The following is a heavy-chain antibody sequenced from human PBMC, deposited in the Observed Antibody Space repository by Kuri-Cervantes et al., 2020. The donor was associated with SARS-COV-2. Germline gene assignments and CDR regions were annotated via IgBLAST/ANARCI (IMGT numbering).Heavy chain of an antibody. CDR1: GFTFSSYG. J-gene: IGHJ5*02. Sequence: LSCAASGFTFSSYGMHWVRQAPGKGLEWVAVISYDGSNKYYADSVKGRFTISRDNSKNTLYLQMNSLRAEDTAVYYCAAEEVGLDYVMGRGPEVWFDPWGQGTLVTVSS. CDR2: ISYDGSNK. D-gene: IGHD4-17*01. CDR3: AAEEVGLDYVMGRGPEVWFDP. V-gene: IGHV3-30*03.